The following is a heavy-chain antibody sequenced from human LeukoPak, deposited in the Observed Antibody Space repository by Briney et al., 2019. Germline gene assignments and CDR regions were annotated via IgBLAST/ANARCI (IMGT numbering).Heavy chain of an antibody. J-gene: IGHJ4*02. Sequence: SETLSLTCAVSGYSISGGYYWGWIRQPPGKGLEWIGSIYHSGSTYYNPSLKSRVTISVDTSKNQFSLKLSSVTAADTAVYYCARLQQLLLLDYWGQGTLVTVSS. CDR1: GYSISGGYY. CDR3: ARLQQLLLLDY. CDR2: IYHSGST. D-gene: IGHD2-15*01. V-gene: IGHV4-38-2*01.